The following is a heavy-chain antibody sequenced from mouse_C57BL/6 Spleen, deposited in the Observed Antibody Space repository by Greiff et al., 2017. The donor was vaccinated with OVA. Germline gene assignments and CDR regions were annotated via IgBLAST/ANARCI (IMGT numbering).Heavy chain of an antibody. CDR3: ERTVTTVVDWYFDV. CDR1: GYAFSSSW. Sequence: VQLQQPGPELVKPGASVKISCKASGYAFSSSWMNWVKQRPGKGLEWIGRIYPGDGDTNYNGKFKGKATLTADKSSSTAYMQLSSLTSEDSAVYFCERTVTTVVDWYFDVWGTGTTVTVSS. V-gene: IGHV1-82*01. CDR2: IYPGDGDT. D-gene: IGHD1-1*01. J-gene: IGHJ1*03.